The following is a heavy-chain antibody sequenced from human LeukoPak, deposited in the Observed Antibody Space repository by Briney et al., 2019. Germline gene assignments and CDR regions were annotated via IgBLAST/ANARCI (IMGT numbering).Heavy chain of an antibody. V-gene: IGHV3-30*18. CDR3: AKEMKPWMHFDY. J-gene: IGHJ4*02. CDR1: GFIFRNFA. Sequence: GGSLRLSCAASGFIFRNFAMQWVRQAPGKGLEWVAVISHDGSNTDYTDSVKGRFTISRDNSKNTLYLQMNSLRAEDTAVYYCAKEMKPWMHFDYWGQGTLVTVSS. D-gene: IGHD5-12*01. CDR2: ISHDGSNT.